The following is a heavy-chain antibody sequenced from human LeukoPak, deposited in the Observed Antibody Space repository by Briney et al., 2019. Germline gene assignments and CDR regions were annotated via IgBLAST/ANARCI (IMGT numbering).Heavy chain of an antibody. Sequence: PGGSLRLSCAASEFSFSSHSMNWVRQAPGKGLEWVSTINSSGDYTCYADSVKGRFTISRDNAKNSLYLQMNSLRAEDTAVYYCARDRGWGQGTLVTVSS. CDR2: INSSGDYT. CDR1: EFSFSSHS. J-gene: IGHJ4*02. CDR3: ARDRG. V-gene: IGHV3-21*01.